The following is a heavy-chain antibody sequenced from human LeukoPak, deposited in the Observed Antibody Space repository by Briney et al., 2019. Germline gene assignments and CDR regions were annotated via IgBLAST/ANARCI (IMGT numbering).Heavy chain of an antibody. V-gene: IGHV4-59*08. D-gene: IGHD3-16*01. Sequence: SETLSLTCTVSGGSITSYYWSWIRQPPGKGLEWIGYIYYSGNTYYNPSLKSRLTISVDTSKNQFSLKLTSVTAADTAVYYCARAVGAMTDFGYWGQGTLVTVSS. CDR1: GGSITSYY. J-gene: IGHJ4*02. CDR3: ARAVGAMTDFGY. CDR2: IYYSGNT.